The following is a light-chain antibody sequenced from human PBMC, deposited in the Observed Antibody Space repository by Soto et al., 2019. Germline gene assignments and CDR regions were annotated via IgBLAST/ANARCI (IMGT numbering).Light chain of an antibody. CDR3: CSYAGTSPHTV. CDR2: EVS. J-gene: IGLJ7*01. Sequence: QSALTQPASVSGSPGQSITISCPGTSSDVGSYKLVSWYQQHPGKAPKLMISEVSKRPSGISDRFSGSKSGSTASLTISGLPDEDEADYYCCSYAGTSPHTVFGGGTQLTVL. V-gene: IGLV2-23*02. CDR1: SSDVGSYKL.